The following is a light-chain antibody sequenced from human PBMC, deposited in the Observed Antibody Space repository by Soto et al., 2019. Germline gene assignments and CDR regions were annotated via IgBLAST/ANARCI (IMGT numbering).Light chain of an antibody. Sequence: ERVMTQSPATLSVSPGEKATLSCRASETVSNNLAWYQHKPGHAPRLILYFASTRATRIPARFSGSGSGTEFTFNISSLQSEDFAVYYGQHAHEWPLTVGGGTRVENK. CDR1: ETVSNN. V-gene: IGKV3-15*01. J-gene: IGKJ4*01. CDR3: QHAHEWPLT. CDR2: FAS.